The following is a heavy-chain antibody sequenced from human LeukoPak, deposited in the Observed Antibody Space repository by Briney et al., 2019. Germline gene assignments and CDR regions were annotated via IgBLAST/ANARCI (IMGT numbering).Heavy chain of an antibody. D-gene: IGHD5-24*01. V-gene: IGHV3-30*03. CDR2: ISYDGSNK. Sequence: PGRSPRLSCAAPGFTFSSYGMHWVRQAPGKGLEWVAVISYDGSNKYYADSVKGRFTISRDNSKNTLYLQMNSLRVEDTAVYYCAPEGDGYILFDYWGQGTLVTVSS. CDR3: APEGDGYILFDY. J-gene: IGHJ4*02. CDR1: GFTFSSYG.